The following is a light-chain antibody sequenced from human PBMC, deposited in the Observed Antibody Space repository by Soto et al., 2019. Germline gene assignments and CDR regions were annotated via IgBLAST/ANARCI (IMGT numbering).Light chain of an antibody. CDR2: DAS. V-gene: IGKV3-11*01. Sequence: EIVLTQSPATLSLSPGERATLSCKASQSVSSYLAWYQQKPGQAPRLLIYDASNRATGIPARFRGSGSGTYFSLTISSLEPEDFAVYYCQQRSNWPSFGQGTRLEIK. CDR3: QQRSNWPS. J-gene: IGKJ5*01. CDR1: QSVSSY.